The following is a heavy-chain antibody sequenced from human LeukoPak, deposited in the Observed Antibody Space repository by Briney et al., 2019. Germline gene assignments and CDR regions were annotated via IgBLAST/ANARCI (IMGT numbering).Heavy chain of an antibody. J-gene: IGHJ3*02. CDR3: ARLPGGGGNAFDI. D-gene: IGHD3-10*01. V-gene: IGHV4-59*01. CDR2: IYYSGST. CDR1: GGSISSYY. Sequence: PSETLSLTCTVSGGSISSYYWSWIRQPPGKGLEWIGYIYYSGSTNYNPSLKSRVTISVDTSKNQFSLKLSSVTAADTAVYYCARLPGGGGNAFDIWGQGTMVTVSS.